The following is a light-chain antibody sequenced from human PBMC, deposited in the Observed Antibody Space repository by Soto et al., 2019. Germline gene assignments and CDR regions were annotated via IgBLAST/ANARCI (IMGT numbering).Light chain of an antibody. V-gene: IGLV1-47*02. J-gene: IGLJ3*02. CDR3: ATWDDSLNAQV. CDR2: SND. CDR1: SSNIGSHY. Sequence: QSVLTQPPSASGTPGQRVTISCSGSSSNIGSHYVYWYQQLPGTAPKPLIYSNDQRPSGVPDRFSGSKSGTSASLAIRGPRSEDEANYYCATWDDSLNAQVFGGGTKLTVL.